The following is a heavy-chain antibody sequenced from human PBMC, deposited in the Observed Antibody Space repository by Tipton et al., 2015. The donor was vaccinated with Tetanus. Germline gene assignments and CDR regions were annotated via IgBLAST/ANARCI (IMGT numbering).Heavy chain of an antibody. CDR1: GYTFTSYW. J-gene: IGHJ4*02. CDR2: LYPGDSDT. V-gene: IGHV5-51*03. CDR3: ATSGGDCSGGSCYSV. Sequence: VQLVQSGAEVKKPGESLKISCKGSGYTFTSYWIGWVRQMPGKGLEWMGILYPGDSDTRYSPSFQGQVTISADKSISTAYLHWSGWRAWDTAIYYCATSGGDCSGGSCYSVWGQGTLVTVSS. D-gene: IGHD2-15*01.